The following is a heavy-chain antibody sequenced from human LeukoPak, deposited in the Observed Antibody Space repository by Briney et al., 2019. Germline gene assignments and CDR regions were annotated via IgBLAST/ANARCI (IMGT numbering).Heavy chain of an antibody. V-gene: IGHV1-58*02. D-gene: IGHD6-19*01. CDR2: IVVGGGNT. CDR3: ARVKQWQPRSTWFDP. CDR1: GFTFTSSA. Sequence: ASVKVSCKASGFTFTSSAMQWVRQARGQRLEWIGWIVVGGGNTNYAQKFQERVTITRDMSTGTAYMELRSLRSDDTAVYYCARVKQWQPRSTWFDPWGQGPRSPSPQ. J-gene: IGHJ5*02.